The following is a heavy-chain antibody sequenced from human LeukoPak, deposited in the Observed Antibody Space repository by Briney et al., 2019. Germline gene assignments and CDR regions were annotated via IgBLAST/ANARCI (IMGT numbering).Heavy chain of an antibody. CDR3: ARDVGRGEFDY. CDR1: GGSISSYY. CDR2: IYYSGST. J-gene: IGHJ4*02. Sequence: SETLSLTCTVSGGSISSYYWSWIRQPPGKGLEWIGYIYYSGSTNYNPSLKSRVTISVDTSKNQFSLKLSSVTAADTAVYYCARDVGRGEFDYWGQGTLVTVSS. D-gene: IGHD3-10*01. V-gene: IGHV4-59*01.